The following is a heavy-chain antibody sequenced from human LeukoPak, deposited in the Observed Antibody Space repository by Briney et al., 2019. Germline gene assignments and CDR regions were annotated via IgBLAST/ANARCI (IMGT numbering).Heavy chain of an antibody. V-gene: IGHV4-34*01. J-gene: IGHJ1*01. Sequence: SETLSLTCTVSGGSISSYYWSWIRQPPGKGLEWIGEINHSGSTNYNPSLKSRATISVDTSKNQFSLKLSSVTAADTAVYYCARSGSGWTTRAEYFQHWGQGTLVTVSS. CDR2: INHSGST. CDR3: ARSGSGWTTRAEYFQH. CDR1: GGSISSYY. D-gene: IGHD6-19*01.